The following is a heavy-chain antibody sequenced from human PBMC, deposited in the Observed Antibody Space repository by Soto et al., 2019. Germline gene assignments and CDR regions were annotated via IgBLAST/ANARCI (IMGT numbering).Heavy chain of an antibody. CDR2: MNMDGSRT. J-gene: IGHJ4*02. CDR3: VRGDGDRYDGHGYLGRH. D-gene: IGHD2-21*01. Sequence: EVQLVESGGGLVQPGGSLRLSCAASGFTFSIYWMHWVRQAPGKGLVWASRMNMDGSRTSYADFAKGRFTISRDDAKSTVYLQISNLRAEDTAVYYCVRGDGDRYDGHGYLGRHWGQGTLVTVSS. CDR1: GFTFSIYW. V-gene: IGHV3-74*01.